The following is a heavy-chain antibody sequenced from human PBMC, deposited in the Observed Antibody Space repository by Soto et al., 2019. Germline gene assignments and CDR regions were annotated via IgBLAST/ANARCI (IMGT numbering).Heavy chain of an antibody. CDR1: GFTFSSYG. J-gene: IGHJ4*02. CDR2: ISYDGSNK. Sequence: GGSLRLSCAASGFTFSSYGMHWVRQAPGKGLEWVAVISYDGSNKYYADSVKGRFTISRDNSKNTLYLQMGSLRAEDTAVYYCAKDHRHWGQGTLVTVSS. CDR3: AKDHRH. V-gene: IGHV3-30*18.